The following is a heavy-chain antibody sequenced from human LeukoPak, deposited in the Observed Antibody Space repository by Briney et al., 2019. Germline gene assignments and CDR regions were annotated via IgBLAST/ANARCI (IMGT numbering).Heavy chain of an antibody. CDR1: GGSFSGYY. Sequence: PSETLSLTCAVYGGSFSGYYWSWIRQPPGKGLEWMGEINHSGSTNYNPSLKSRVTISVDTSKNQFSLKLSSVTAADTAVYYCARGARATYYYDSSGYYVGSWFDPWGQGTLVTVSS. D-gene: IGHD3-22*01. J-gene: IGHJ5*02. V-gene: IGHV4-34*01. CDR3: ARGARATYYYDSSGYYVGSWFDP. CDR2: INHSGST.